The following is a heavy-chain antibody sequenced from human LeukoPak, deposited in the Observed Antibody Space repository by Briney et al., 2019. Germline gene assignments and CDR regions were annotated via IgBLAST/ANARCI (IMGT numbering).Heavy chain of an antibody. V-gene: IGHV4-31*03. CDR2: IYYSGTT. CDR3: VRLVGGDIDY. J-gene: IGHJ4*02. D-gene: IGHD5-12*01. Sequence: LSETLSLTCTVSGDSISSGGFHWSWIRQHPGKGLEWIGYIYYSGTTYYNPSLKSRVSLSVDTPQNQFSLQLRSVAAADTAVYYCVRLVGGDIDYWGQGTLVTVSS. CDR1: GDSISSGGFH.